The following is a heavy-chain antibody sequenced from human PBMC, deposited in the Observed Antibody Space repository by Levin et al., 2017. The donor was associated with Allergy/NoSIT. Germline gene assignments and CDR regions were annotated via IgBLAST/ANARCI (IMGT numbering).Heavy chain of an antibody. CDR1: GFTVNSNY. J-gene: IGHJ5*02. Sequence: GGSLRLSCAVSGFTVNSNYMSWVRQAPGKGLEWVSLIFSGGSTYYADSVKGRFTISRDNSKNMLYLQMNSLRAEDTAVYYCVYGSGAWGQGTLVTVSS. V-gene: IGHV3-53*01. CDR2: IFSGGST. D-gene: IGHD3-10*01. CDR3: VYGSGA.